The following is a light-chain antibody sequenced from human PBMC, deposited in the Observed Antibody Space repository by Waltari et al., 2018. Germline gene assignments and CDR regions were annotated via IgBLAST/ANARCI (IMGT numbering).Light chain of an antibody. V-gene: IGKV4-1*01. CDR2: WAS. CDR3: QQYYDTPQQLT. Sequence: DIVMTQSPDSLAVSLGERATINCKSSQTVLYSSNNKNYLAWYQQKPGQPPKLLIYWASTRESGVPDRFSGSGSGTDFTLTINSLQAEDVAVYYCQQYYDTPQQLTFGGGTKVEIK. CDR1: QTVLYSSNNKNY. J-gene: IGKJ4*01.